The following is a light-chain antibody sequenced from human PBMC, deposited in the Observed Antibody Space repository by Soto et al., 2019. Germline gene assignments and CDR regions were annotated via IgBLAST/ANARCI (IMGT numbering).Light chain of an antibody. CDR1: QSITTF. V-gene: IGKV1-5*01. J-gene: IGKJ4*01. Sequence: IRTTKSPYPLSASIGDRGTITCRASQSITTFLAWYQQKPGKAPQILIYDASKLEPGVPSRLSGGGSGTEFTLTISSLQPDDFATYYCQQDSTYPLTFGGGTKV. CDR3: QQDSTYPLT. CDR2: DAS.